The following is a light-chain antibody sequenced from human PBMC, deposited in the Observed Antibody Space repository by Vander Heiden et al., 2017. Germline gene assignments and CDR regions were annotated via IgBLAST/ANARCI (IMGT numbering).Light chain of an antibody. CDR3: QQDDSTRHT. J-gene: IGKJ4*01. CDR1: QSVLYSSNNKNY. V-gene: IGKV4-1*01. CDR2: WAS. Sequence: DIVMTQSPDSLAVSLGERATINCKSSQSVLYSSNNKNYLAWYQQKPGQPPKLLIYWASTRESGVPDRFSGSGSGTDFTLTISSLQAEDVAVYYCQQDDSTRHTFGGGTKVEIK.